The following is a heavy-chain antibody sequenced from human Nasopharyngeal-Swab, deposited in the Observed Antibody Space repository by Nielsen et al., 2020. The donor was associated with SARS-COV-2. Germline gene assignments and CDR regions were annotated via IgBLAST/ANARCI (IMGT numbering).Heavy chain of an antibody. J-gene: IGHJ4*02. CDR1: GGTFSSYD. CDR3: ARWDCGGDCYSDY. V-gene: IGHV1-8*02. D-gene: IGHD2-21*02. Sequence: ASVKVSCKASGGTFSSYDINWVRQATGQGLEWMGWMNPNSGNTGYAQKFQGRVTMTRNTSISTAYMELSSLRSEDTAVYYCARWDCGGDCYSDYWGQGTLVTVSS. CDR2: MNPNSGNT.